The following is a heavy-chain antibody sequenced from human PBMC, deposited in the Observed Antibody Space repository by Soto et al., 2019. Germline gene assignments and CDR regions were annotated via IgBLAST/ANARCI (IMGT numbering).Heavy chain of an antibody. V-gene: IGHV3-74*01. Sequence: PGGSLRLPCASYGFPFSNYWMHWVRQSPGKGLVWVSRINSDETITSYADSVKGRFTISRDNAKNTLYLQMSSLRVEDTALYYCVCFECGRTAVVTAMEANGYWGQGTLVTVA. CDR1: GFPFSNYW. D-gene: IGHD2-21*02. CDR2: INSDETIT. J-gene: IGHJ4*02. CDR3: VCFECGRTAVVTAMEANGY.